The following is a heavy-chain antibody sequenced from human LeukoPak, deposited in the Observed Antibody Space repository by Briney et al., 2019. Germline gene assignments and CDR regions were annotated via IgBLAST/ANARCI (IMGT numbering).Heavy chain of an antibody. Sequence: SETLSLTCTVSGGSISSSSYYWGWIRQPPGKGLEWIGSIYYSGSTYYNPSLKSRVTISVDTSKNQFSLKLSSVTAADTAVYYCTRDRDVVVSTTSHEGFDIWGQGTTVTVSS. CDR2: IYYSGST. CDR1: GGSISSSSYY. CDR3: TRDRDVVVSTTSHEGFDI. V-gene: IGHV4-39*02. J-gene: IGHJ3*02. D-gene: IGHD2-21*01.